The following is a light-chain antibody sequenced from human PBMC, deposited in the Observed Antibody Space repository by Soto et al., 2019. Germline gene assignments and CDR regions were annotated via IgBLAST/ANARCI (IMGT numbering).Light chain of an antibody. V-gene: IGKV3-20*01. J-gene: IGKJ1*01. CDR1: QAVSSNY. Sequence: ALTQSPGTLSSSPGERATLSCRASQAVSSNYLAWYQQKPGQAPRLLISGASGRATGVPDRFSGSGSGTEFTLNIDRLESEDFEVYFCQQYGDLPWTFGQGTKVDIK. CDR3: QQYGDLPWT. CDR2: GAS.